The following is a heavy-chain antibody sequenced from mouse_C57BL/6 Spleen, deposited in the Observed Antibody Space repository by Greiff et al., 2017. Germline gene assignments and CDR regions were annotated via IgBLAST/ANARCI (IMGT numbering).Heavy chain of an antibody. CDR2: IWSGGST. CDR1: GFSLTSYG. D-gene: IGHD2-3*01. Sequence: QVQLQQSGPGLVQPSQSLSITCTVSGFSLTSYGVHWVRQSPGKGLEWLGVIWSGGSTDYNAAFISRLSISKDNSKSQVFFKMNSLQADDTAIYYCARNSALYDGPHGGYFDVWGTGTTVTVSS. V-gene: IGHV2-2*01. CDR3: ARNSALYDGPHGGYFDV. J-gene: IGHJ1*03.